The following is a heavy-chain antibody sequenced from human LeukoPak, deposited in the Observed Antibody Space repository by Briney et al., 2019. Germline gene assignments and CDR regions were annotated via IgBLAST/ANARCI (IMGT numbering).Heavy chain of an antibody. V-gene: IGHV4-59*01. Sequence: PSETLSLTCTVSGGSISSYYWSWIRQPPGKGLEWIGYIYYSGSTNYNPSLKSRVTISVDTSKNQFSLKLSSVTAADTAVYYCAREEMATSAGILWGQGTLVTVST. D-gene: IGHD5-24*01. CDR1: GGSISSYY. CDR2: IYYSGST. CDR3: AREEMATSAGIL. J-gene: IGHJ4*02.